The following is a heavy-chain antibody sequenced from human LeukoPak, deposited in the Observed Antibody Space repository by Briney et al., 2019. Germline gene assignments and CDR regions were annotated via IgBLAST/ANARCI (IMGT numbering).Heavy chain of an antibody. Sequence: ASVKVSCKASGYTFTSYGISWVRQAPGQGLEWMGWISAYNGNTNYAQKLQGRVTMTTDTSTSTAYMELRSLRSDDTAVYHCARVGYCSSTSCYAYYYYYMDVWGKGTTVTISS. CDR3: ARVGYCSSTSCYAYYYYYMDV. D-gene: IGHD2-2*01. CDR1: GYTFTSYG. CDR2: ISAYNGNT. J-gene: IGHJ6*03. V-gene: IGHV1-18*01.